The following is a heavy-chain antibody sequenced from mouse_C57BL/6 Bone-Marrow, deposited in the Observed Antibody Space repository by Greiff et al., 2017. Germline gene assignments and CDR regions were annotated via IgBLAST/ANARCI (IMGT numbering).Heavy chain of an antibody. CDR2: IYPTSGRT. CDR3: ARSGPRGRSFDY. Sequence: QVQLQQSGAELVKPGASVKMSCKASGYTFTSYWITWVKQRPGQGLEWIGDIYPTSGRTNYNEKFKSKVILTVDTSSNTAYMQLSSLTSEDSAVFYCARSGPRGRSFDYWGQGTTLTVSS. J-gene: IGHJ2*01. V-gene: IGHV1-55*01. D-gene: IGHD3-1*01. CDR1: GYTFTSYW.